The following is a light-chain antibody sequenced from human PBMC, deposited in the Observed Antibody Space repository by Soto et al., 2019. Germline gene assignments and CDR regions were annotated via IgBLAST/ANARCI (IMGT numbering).Light chain of an antibody. CDR3: SSYTTSSTRV. Sequence: QSALTQPASVSGSPGQSITMSCTGTSSDVGGYNYVSWYQQHTGKAPKLMIYDVSNRPSGFSNRFSGSKSGNTASLTISGLQAEDEADYYCSSYTTSSTRVFGGGTKLTVL. V-gene: IGLV2-14*01. CDR1: SSDVGGYNY. CDR2: DVS. J-gene: IGLJ2*01.